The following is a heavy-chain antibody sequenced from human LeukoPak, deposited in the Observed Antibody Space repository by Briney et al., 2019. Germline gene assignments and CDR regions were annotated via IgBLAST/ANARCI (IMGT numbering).Heavy chain of an antibody. CDR1: GGSISSYY. D-gene: IGHD3-9*01. CDR2: IYYSGST. J-gene: IGHJ4*02. Sequence: SETLSLTCTVSGGSISSYYWSWIRQPPGKGLEWIGYIYYSGSTNYNPSLKSRVTISVDTSKDQFSLKLRYVTAADTAVYYCARVTGYMVEDFFDYWGQGTLVTVSS. CDR3: ARVTGYMVEDFFDY. V-gene: IGHV4-59*01.